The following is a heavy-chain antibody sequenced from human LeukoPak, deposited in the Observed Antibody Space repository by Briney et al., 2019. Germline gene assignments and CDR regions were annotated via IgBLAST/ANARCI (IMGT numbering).Heavy chain of an antibody. Sequence: GASVKVSCKASGYTFTSYAMHWVRQAPGQRLEWMGIINPSDDSTRYAQKFQGRVTITRDTSASTAYMELSSLRSEGTAVYYCASNLRFVDEDYFDYWGQGTLVTVSS. D-gene: IGHD3-16*01. V-gene: IGHV1-3*01. CDR2: INPSDDST. J-gene: IGHJ4*02. CDR3: ASNLRFVDEDYFDY. CDR1: GYTFTSYA.